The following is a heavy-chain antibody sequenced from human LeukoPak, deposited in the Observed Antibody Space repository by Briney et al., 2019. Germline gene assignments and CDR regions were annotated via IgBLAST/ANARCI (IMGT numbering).Heavy chain of an antibody. CDR1: GFTLSNYW. J-gene: IGHJ3*02. CDR3: AKDMKQQRGLGAFDI. Sequence: SGGSLRLSCVASGFTLSNYWMSWVRQAPGKGLEWVAAISGSGGSTYYADSVTGRFTISRDNSKNTLYLQMNSLGAEDTAVYYCAKDMKQQRGLGAFDIWGQGTMVTVSS. V-gene: IGHV3-23*01. CDR2: ISGSGGST. D-gene: IGHD6-13*01.